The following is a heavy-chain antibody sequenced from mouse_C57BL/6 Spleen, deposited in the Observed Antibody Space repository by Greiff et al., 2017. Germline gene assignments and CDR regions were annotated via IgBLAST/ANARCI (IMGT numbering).Heavy chain of an antibody. J-gene: IGHJ4*01. CDR2: IWSDGST. CDR1: GFSLTSYG. V-gene: IGHV2-6-1*01. Sequence: VKLQESGPGLVAPSQSLSITCTVSGFSLTSYGVHWVRQPPGKGLEWLVVIWSDGSTTYNSALKSRLSISKDNSKSQVFLKMNSLQTDDTAMYYCARHRGYDVYYAMDYWGQGTSVTVSS. CDR3: ARHRGYDVYYAMDY. D-gene: IGHD2-2*01.